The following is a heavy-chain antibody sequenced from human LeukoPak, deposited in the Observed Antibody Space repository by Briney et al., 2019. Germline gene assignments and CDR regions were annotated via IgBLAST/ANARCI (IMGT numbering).Heavy chain of an antibody. V-gene: IGHV4-34*01. CDR3: ARGGILQHLYGMDV. J-gene: IGHJ6*02. CDR1: GGSFSGYY. CDR2: INHSGST. Sequence: PSETLSLTCAVYGGSFSGYYWSWIRQPPGKGLEWIGEINHSGSTNYSPSLKSRVTISVDTSKNQFSLKLSSVTAADTAVYYCARGGILQHLYGMDVWGQGTTVTVSS. D-gene: IGHD5-18*01.